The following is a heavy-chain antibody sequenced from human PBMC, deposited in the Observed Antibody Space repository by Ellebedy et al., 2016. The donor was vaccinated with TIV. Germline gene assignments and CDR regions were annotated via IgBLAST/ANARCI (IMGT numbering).Heavy chain of an antibody. CDR3: VRFPRGAPFADYYYYMDV. CDR2: IGAGGSDV. CDR1: ESIFSYCA. J-gene: IGHJ6*03. Sequence: GESLKISCAASESIFSYCAMHWVRQAPGKGLEWASSIGAGGSDVFYTDSLRGRFAISRDDAKTSIYLQMNSLRVEDTAVYYCVRFPRGAPFADYYYYMDVWGEGTTVTVSS. V-gene: IGHV3-21*01. D-gene: IGHD3-10*01.